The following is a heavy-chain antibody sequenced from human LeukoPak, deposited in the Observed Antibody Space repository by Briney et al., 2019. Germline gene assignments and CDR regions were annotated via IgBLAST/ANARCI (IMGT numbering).Heavy chain of an antibody. J-gene: IGHJ4*02. CDR1: GFTFRNYA. CDR2: ISGSGGNT. CDR3: AKDVVDWLQFDH. Sequence: GGSLRLSCAASGFTFRNYAMRWVRQTQGKWLDWVSGISGSGGNTYYADSVKGRFTISRDNSKNTLYLQMNSLRAEDTAVYYCAKDVVDWLQFDHWGQGILVTVSS. V-gene: IGHV3-23*01. D-gene: IGHD5-24*01.